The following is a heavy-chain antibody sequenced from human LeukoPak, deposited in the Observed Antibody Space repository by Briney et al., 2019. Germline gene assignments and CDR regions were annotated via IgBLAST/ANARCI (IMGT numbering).Heavy chain of an antibody. D-gene: IGHD5-18*01. CDR2: IYPGDSDT. V-gene: IGHV5-51*01. CDR3: ARSSPIDSYGFGY. J-gene: IGHJ4*02. Sequence: GESLKISFKGSGYRFTSYWIGWVRPMPGKGLEWMGIIYPGDSDTRYSPSFQRQVTISADKSISTAYLQWSSLKASDTAMYYCARSSPIDSYGFGYWGQGTLVTVSS. CDR1: GYRFTSYW.